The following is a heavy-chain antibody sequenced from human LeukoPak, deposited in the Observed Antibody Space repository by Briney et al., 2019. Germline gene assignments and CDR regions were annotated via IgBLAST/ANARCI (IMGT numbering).Heavy chain of an antibody. CDR3: ARDLGASWFDP. V-gene: IGHV1-46*01. CDR1: GYTFTSYY. CDR2: INPSGGST. D-gene: IGHD3-10*01. Sequence: ASVKVSCKASGYTFTSYYMHWVRQAPGQGLEWMGIINPSGGSTSYAQKFQGRVTMTRDMSTSTVYMELSSLRFEDTAVYYCARDLGASWFDPWGQGTLVTVSS. J-gene: IGHJ5*02.